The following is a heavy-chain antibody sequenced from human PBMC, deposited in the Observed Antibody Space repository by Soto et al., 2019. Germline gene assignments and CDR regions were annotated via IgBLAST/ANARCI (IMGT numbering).Heavy chain of an antibody. CDR3: ALSPPDIVLLPSTIHFNS. D-gene: IGHD2-8*02. CDR1: GFTFGNYA. CDR2: ISGSGGSA. V-gene: IGHV3-23*01. J-gene: IGHJ5*01. Sequence: PGGSLRLSCAGAGFTFGNYAISWVRQAPGKGLEWVSVISGSGGSAYYADSVKGRFTISRDNSKNTVYLQMDSLRPDDSALYYCALSPPDIVLLPSTIHFNSWGHGTLVTVSS.